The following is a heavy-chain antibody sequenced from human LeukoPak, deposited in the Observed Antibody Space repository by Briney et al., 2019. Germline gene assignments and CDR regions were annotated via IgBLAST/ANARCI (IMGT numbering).Heavy chain of an antibody. CDR3: TTDPGITMIRGVIVF. D-gene: IGHD3-10*01. CDR1: GFTFTNAW. J-gene: IGHJ4*02. Sequence: PGGSLRLSCAASGFTFTNAWMSWVRQAPGKGLEWVGRIKSKGDGETTDYAAPVKGRFTMSRDDSKATLYLQMNSLKTEDTAVYFCTTDPGITMIRGVIVFWGQGTLVTVSS. V-gene: IGHV3-15*01. CDR2: IKSKGDGETT.